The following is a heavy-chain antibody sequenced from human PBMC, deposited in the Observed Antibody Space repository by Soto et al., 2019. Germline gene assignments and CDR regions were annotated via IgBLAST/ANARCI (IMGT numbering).Heavy chain of an antibody. CDR1: GSTFDTYG. V-gene: IGHV3-30-3*01. CDR3: ARVTPGNNLYYFSGLDF. Sequence: GGSLRLSCVASGSTFDTYGIHWVRQAPGKGLQWVALISYEGSNTYYADSVRGRFTISRDNSKNTLYLQMDTLRPEDTGLYYCARVTPGNNLYYFSGLDFWGQGTSVTVS. J-gene: IGHJ6*02. CDR2: ISYEGSNT. D-gene: IGHD1-1*01.